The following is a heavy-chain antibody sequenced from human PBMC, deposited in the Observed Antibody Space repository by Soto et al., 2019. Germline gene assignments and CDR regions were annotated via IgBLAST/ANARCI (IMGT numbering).Heavy chain of an antibody. CDR3: ARAGYNRNYGTPYYFDY. CDR1: GLTFSSYA. V-gene: IGHV3-30-3*01. Sequence: PGGSLRLSCAASGLTFSSYAMHWVRQAPGKGLEWVAVISYDGSNKYYADSVKGRFTISRDNSKNTLYLHMNSLRAEDTAVYYCARAGYNRNYGTPYYFDYWGQGTLVTVSS. J-gene: IGHJ4*02. D-gene: IGHD1-7*01. CDR2: ISYDGSNK.